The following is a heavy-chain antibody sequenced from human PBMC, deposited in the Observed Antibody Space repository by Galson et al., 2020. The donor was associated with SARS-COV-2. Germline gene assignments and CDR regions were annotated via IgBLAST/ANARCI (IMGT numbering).Heavy chain of an antibody. D-gene: IGHD3-10*01. CDR3: AKVGMVQGRHYYYYGMDV. CDR1: GFTFSSYA. J-gene: IGHJ6*02. CDR2: ISGSGGST. Sequence: GESLKIYCAASGFTFSSYAMSWVRQAPGKGLEWVSAISGSGGSTYYADSVKGRFTISRDNSKNKLYLQMNSLRAEDTAVYYCAKVGMVQGRHYYYYGMDVWGQGTTVTVSS. V-gene: IGHV3-23*01.